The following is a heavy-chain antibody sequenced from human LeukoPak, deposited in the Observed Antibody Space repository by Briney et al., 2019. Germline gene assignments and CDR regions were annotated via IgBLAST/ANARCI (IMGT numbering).Heavy chain of an antibody. V-gene: IGHV3-7*01. CDR2: IKQDGSEK. CDR1: GFTFSSYW. CDR3: ASSYYDILTGYQELDH. Sequence: GGSLRLSCAASGFTFSSYWMSWVRQAPGKGLEWVANIKQDGSEKYYVDSVKGRFTISRDNSKNTLYLQMNSLRAEDTAVYYCASSYYDILTGYQELDHWGQGTLVTVSS. J-gene: IGHJ4*02. D-gene: IGHD3-9*01.